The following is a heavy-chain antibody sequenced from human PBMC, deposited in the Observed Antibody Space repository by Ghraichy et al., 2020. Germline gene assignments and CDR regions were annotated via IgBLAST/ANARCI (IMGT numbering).Heavy chain of an antibody. V-gene: IGHV3-48*04. D-gene: IGHD3-16*02. J-gene: IGHJ4*02. CDR3: AREGGYCGVKCYTSYFDS. CDR2: IGTSGTIT. CDR1: GFSFPYYS. Sequence: GGSLRLSCSASGFSFPYYSMNWVRRVPGKGLEWVSLIGTSGTITHYADSVKGRFTVSRDNSTNLLYLQMSSLTAEDSAVYYCAREGGYCGVKCYTSYFDSWGQGTLVTVSA.